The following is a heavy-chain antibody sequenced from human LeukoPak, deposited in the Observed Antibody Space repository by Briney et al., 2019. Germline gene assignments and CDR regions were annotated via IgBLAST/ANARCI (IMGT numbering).Heavy chain of an antibody. Sequence: SETLSLTRTVSGGSITGYYWSWIRQPPGKGLEWIGYISDSGSTNYNPSLKSRVTMSLDTSKNQFSLKVTSVAAADTAVYFCARMISRAKPDYWGQGTLVTVSS. D-gene: IGHD3-16*01. V-gene: IGHV4-59*01. CDR3: ARMISRAKPDY. CDR2: ISDSGST. J-gene: IGHJ4*02. CDR1: GGSITGYY.